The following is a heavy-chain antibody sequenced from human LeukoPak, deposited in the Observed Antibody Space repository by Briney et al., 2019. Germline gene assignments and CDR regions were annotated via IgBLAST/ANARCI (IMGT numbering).Heavy chain of an antibody. CDR1: GFTLSTYA. J-gene: IGHJ4*02. CDR2: ISGTGFTT. Sequence: GGPLRLSCAASGFTLSTYAMHWVRQAPGKGLEWVAYISGTGFTTYYADSVKGRFTISSDSSKNTLFLQMNSLRAEDTAIYYCAKDGYNWIAFDDWGQGTLVTVS. V-gene: IGHV3-23*01. CDR3: AKDGYNWIAFDD. D-gene: IGHD1-20*01.